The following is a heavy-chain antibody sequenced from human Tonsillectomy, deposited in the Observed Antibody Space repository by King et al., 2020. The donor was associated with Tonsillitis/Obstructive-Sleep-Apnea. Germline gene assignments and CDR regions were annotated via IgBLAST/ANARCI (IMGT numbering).Heavy chain of an antibody. CDR3: TTDRIWRTTEVGSYYYYMDV. CDR1: GFTFSNAW. J-gene: IGHJ6*03. CDR2: IKSKPDGGTT. D-gene: IGHD1-7*01. Sequence: QLVQSGGGLVKPGGSLRLSCAVSGFTFSNAWMSWVRQAPGKGLEWIGRIKSKPDGGTTEDAAPVKGRFTISRDDSKNTLYLQMNSLKNDDTAVYYCTTDRIWRTTEVGSYYYYMDVWGKGTTVTVSS. V-gene: IGHV3-15*01.